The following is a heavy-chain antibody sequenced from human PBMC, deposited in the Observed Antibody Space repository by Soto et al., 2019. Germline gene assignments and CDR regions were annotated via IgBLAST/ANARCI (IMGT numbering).Heavy chain of an antibody. CDR1: GFTFSSYA. Sequence: GGSLRLSCAASGFTFSSYAMSWVHQAPGKGLEWVSAISGSGGSTYYADSVKGRFTISRDNSKNTLYLQMNSLRAEDTAVYYCAKFSGGPKLNYYYYMDVWGKGTTVTVSS. CDR3: AKFSGGPKLNYYYYMDV. V-gene: IGHV3-23*01. D-gene: IGHD2-8*02. J-gene: IGHJ6*03. CDR2: ISGSGGST.